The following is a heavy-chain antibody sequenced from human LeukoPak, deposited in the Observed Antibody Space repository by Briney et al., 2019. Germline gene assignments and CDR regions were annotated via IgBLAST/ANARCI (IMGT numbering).Heavy chain of an antibody. V-gene: IGHV1-69*05. CDR3: ARGSGWGNWFDP. CDR2: IIPIFGTA. D-gene: IGHD6-19*01. Sequence: SVKVSCKASGGTFSSYAISWVRQAPGQGLEWMGGIIPIFGTANYAQKFQGSVTITTDESTSTAYMELSSLRSEDTAVYYCARGSGWGNWFDPWGQGTLVTVSS. J-gene: IGHJ5*02. CDR1: GGTFSSYA.